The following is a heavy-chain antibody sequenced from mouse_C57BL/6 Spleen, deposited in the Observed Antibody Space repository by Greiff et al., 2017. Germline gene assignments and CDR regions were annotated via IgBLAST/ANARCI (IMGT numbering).Heavy chain of an antibody. J-gene: IGHJ4*01. CDR1: GYTFTDYN. Sequence: VQLQQSGPELVKPGASVKIPCKASGYTFTDYNLDWVKQSHGKSLEWIGDINPNNGGTIYNQKFKGKATLTVDKSSSTAYMELRSLTSEDTAVYYCARGDYSNAYAMDYWGQGTSVTVSS. D-gene: IGHD2-5*01. CDR2: INPNNGGT. CDR3: ARGDYSNAYAMDY. V-gene: IGHV1-18*01.